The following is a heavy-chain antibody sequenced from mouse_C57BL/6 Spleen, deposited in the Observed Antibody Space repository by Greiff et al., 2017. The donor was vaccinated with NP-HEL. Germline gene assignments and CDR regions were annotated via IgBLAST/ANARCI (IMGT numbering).Heavy chain of an antibody. CDR2: IDPSDGYT. Sequence: QVQLQQSGAELAKPGASVKLSCKASGYTFTSYWMQWVKQRPGQGLEWIGEIDPSDGYTNYNQKFKGKATLPVDTSSSTAYMQLSSLTSEDSAVYYCARTEYKMAQARWFAYWGQGTLVTVSA. J-gene: IGHJ3*01. CDR1: GYTFTSYW. D-gene: IGHD3-2*02. V-gene: IGHV1-50*01. CDR3: ARTEYKMAQARWFAY.